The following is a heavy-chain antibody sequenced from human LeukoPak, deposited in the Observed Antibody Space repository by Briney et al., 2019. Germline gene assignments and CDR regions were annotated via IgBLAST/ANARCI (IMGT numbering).Heavy chain of an antibody. CDR3: ARHGMRADAFDI. D-gene: IGHD1-1*01. CDR1: GGSISSYY. Sequence: PSETLSLTCTVSGGSISSYYWSWIRQPPGKGLEWIGYIYYSGSTNYNPSLKSRVTISVDTSKNQFSLKLSSVTAADTAVYYCARHGMRADAFDIWGQGTMVTVSS. J-gene: IGHJ3*02. CDR2: IYYSGST. V-gene: IGHV4-59*08.